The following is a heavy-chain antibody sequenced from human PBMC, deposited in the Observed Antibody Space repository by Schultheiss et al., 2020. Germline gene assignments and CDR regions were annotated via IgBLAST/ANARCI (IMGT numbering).Heavy chain of an antibody. Sequence: GGSLRLSCAASGFTFSDYYMSWIRQAPGKGLEWVSYISSSGSTIYYADSVKGRFTISRDNAKNSLYLQMNSLRAEDTAVYYCARGPLMTTVTTKAQKYYYYGMDVWGQGTTVTGSS. CDR3: ARGPLMTTVTTKAQKYYYYGMDV. D-gene: IGHD4-11*01. CDR2: ISSSGSTI. V-gene: IGHV3-11*01. CDR1: GFTFSDYY. J-gene: IGHJ6*02.